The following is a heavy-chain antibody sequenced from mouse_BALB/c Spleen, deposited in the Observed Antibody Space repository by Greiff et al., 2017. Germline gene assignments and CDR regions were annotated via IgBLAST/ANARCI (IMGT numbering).Heavy chain of an antibody. V-gene: IGHV1-7*01. CDR1: GYTFTSYW. Sequence: VQLQQSGAELAKPGASVKMSCKASGYTFTSYWMHWVKQRPGQGLEWIGYINPSTGYTEYNQKFKDKATLTADKSSSTAYMQLSSLTSEDSAVYYCASTMITTRFAYWGQGTLVTVSA. CDR3: ASTMITTRFAY. CDR2: INPSTGYT. J-gene: IGHJ3*01. D-gene: IGHD2-4*01.